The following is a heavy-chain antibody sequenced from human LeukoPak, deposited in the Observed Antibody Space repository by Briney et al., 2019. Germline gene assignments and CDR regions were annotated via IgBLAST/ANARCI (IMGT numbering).Heavy chain of an antibody. CDR3: VRHLSAGRPAFDV. V-gene: IGHV4-59*08. CDR2: IYYSGST. CDR1: GGSINSYY. D-gene: IGHD2-15*01. Sequence: SSETLSLTCTVSGGSINSYYWSWIRQPPGKGLEWIGYIYYSGSTNYNPSLKSRVTISVDTSNNKFSLKLTSLTAADTAVYYCVRHLSAGRPAFDVWGQGTMVTVSS. J-gene: IGHJ3*01.